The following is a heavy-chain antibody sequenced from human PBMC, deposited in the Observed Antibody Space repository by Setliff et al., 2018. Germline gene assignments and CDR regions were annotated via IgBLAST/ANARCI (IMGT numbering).Heavy chain of an antibody. V-gene: IGHV1-18*01. J-gene: IGHJ4*02. CDR1: GYTFSNYG. D-gene: IGHD3-10*01. CDR3: ARVESMVRGKNILRHFDY. Sequence: GASVKVSCKASGYTFSNYGVTWVRQAPGQGLEWMGWVTIYNGNTKYAQNLQGSLTLTTDISTSTAYMELGSLTTDDTAVYYCARVESMVRGKNILRHFDYWGQGIQVTVSS. CDR2: VTIYNGNT.